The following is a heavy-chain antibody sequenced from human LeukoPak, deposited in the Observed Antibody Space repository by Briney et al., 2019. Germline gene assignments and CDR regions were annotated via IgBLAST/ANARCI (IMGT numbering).Heavy chain of an antibody. J-gene: IGHJ4*02. CDR1: GFTFSSYG. CDR2: ISYDGSNK. V-gene: IGHV3-30*18. CDR3: AKFMEFVGATSFDY. Sequence: SGGPLRLSCAASGFTFSSYGMHWVRQAPGKGLEWVAVISYDGSNKYYADSVKGRFTISRDNSKNTLYLQMNSLRAEDTAVYYCAKFMEFVGATSFDYWGQGTLVTVSS. D-gene: IGHD1-26*01.